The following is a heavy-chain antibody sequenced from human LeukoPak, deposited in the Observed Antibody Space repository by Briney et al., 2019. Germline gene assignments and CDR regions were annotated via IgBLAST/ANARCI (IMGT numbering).Heavy chain of an antibody. Sequence: PSETLSLTCAVYGGSFSGYYWSWIRQPPGKGLEWIGEINHSGSTNYNPSLKSRVTISVDTSKNQFSLKLSSVTAADTAVYYCARSWYYDILTGYSYYFDYWGQGTLVTVSS. CDR3: ARSWYYDILTGYSYYFDY. V-gene: IGHV4-34*01. CDR1: GGSFSGYY. D-gene: IGHD3-9*01. J-gene: IGHJ4*02. CDR2: INHSGST.